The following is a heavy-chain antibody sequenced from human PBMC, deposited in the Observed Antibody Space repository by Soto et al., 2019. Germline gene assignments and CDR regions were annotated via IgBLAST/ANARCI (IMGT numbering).Heavy chain of an antibody. D-gene: IGHD6-13*01. CDR1: GGSISSGGYY. Sequence: SETLSLTCTVSGGSISSGGYYWSWIRQHPGKGLEWIGYIYYSGSTYYNPSLKSRVTISVDTSKNQFSLKLSSVTAADTAVYYCARTSSSWDNWFDPWGQGTLVTVSS. CDR2: IYYSGST. V-gene: IGHV4-31*03. J-gene: IGHJ5*02. CDR3: ARTSSSWDNWFDP.